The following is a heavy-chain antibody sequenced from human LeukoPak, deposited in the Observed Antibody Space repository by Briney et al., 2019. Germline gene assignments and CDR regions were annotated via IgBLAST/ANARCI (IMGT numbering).Heavy chain of an antibody. J-gene: IGHJ5*02. D-gene: IGHD3-3*01. CDR1: GGTFSSYA. V-gene: IGHV1-69*05. Sequence: SVKVSCKASGGTFSSYAISWVRQAPGQGLEWMGRIVPIFGTANYAQKFQGRVTITTDESTSTAYMELSSLRSEDTAVYYCARDPHYDFWSGYPHGPNWFDPWGQGTLVTVSS. CDR2: IVPIFGTA. CDR3: ARDPHYDFWSGYPHGPNWFDP.